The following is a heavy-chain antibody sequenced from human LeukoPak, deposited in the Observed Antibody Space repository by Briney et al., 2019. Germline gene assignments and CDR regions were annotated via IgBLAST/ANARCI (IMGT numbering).Heavy chain of an antibody. Sequence: GGSLRLSCAASGFTFSSYSMNWVRQAPGKGLEWVSSISSSTYIYYADSVKGRFTISRDNAKNSLYLQMNSLRAEDTAVYYCARGPAASGYYDSRGRYGYFDYWGQGTLVTVSS. CDR1: GFTFSSYS. D-gene: IGHD3-22*01. CDR3: ARGPAASGYYDSRGRYGYFDY. CDR2: ISSSTYI. J-gene: IGHJ4*02. V-gene: IGHV3-21*01.